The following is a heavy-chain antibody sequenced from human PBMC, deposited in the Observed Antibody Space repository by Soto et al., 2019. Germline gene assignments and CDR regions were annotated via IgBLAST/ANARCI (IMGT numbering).Heavy chain of an antibody. CDR1: GDSVISATYY. V-gene: IGHV4-61*01. Sequence: SETLSLTCTVSGDSVISATYYWSWIRQPPGKGLEWIGYIYYDGGTTYNSSLKSRVTISTDTSRSQLSLQLTAATPAATAVYYCARVLPGIAAAYDAFDVWGQGRMVTVSS. CDR3: ARVLPGIAAAYDAFDV. D-gene: IGHD6-13*01. CDR2: IYYDGGT. J-gene: IGHJ3*01.